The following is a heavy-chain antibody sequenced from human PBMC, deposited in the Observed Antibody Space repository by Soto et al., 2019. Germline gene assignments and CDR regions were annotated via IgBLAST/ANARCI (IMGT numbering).Heavy chain of an antibody. J-gene: IGHJ6*02. CDR2: ISGYNGNT. CDR3: ARDVFCGGAPACPDMDV. D-gene: IGHD2-21*01. CDR1: GYTFSGYS. Sequence: VVLEQSGGEVKMPGASVKVSCKASGYTFSGYSITWVRQAPGQGLEWMGRISGYNGNTNYARTLRGRLTLTTDTSTSTAYMELRSLTSDDTAVYYCARDVFCGGAPACPDMDVWGQGTTVTVSS. V-gene: IGHV1-18*04.